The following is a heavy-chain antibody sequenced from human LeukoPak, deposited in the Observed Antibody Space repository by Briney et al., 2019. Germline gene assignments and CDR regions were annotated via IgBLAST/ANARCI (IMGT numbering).Heavy chain of an antibody. J-gene: IGHJ5*01. Sequence: ASVTVSCKASGYTFTGYYVHWVRQAPGQGLEWMGWINPNSGATNYAQKFQGRVTMTRDTSISTAYMELSRLISDDTAVYHCARVALNTVTEHLFDPWGQGTLVTVSS. CDR3: ARVALNTVTEHLFDP. CDR2: INPNSGAT. V-gene: IGHV1-2*02. CDR1: GYTFTGYY. D-gene: IGHD4-17*01.